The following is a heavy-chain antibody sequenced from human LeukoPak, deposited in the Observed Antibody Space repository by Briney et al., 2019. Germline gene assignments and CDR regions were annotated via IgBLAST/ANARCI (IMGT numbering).Heavy chain of an antibody. D-gene: IGHD3-10*01. CDR1: GFTFSSYW. Sequence: GGSLRLSCAASGFTFSSYWMHWVRQAPGKGLVWVSRTNSDGSSTSYADSVKGRFTISRDNAKNTLYLQMNSLRAEDTAVYYCASGFGELDAFDIWGQGTMVTVSS. CDR3: ASGFGELDAFDI. J-gene: IGHJ3*02. V-gene: IGHV3-74*01. CDR2: TNSDGSST.